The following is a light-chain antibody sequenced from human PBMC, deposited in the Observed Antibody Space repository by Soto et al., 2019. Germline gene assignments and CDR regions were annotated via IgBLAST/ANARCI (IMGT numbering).Light chain of an antibody. CDR1: SSDVGGYNY. CDR2: DVS. J-gene: IGLJ2*01. CDR3: SSYTTSGSLV. Sequence: LTQPASVSGSPGQSITISCTGTSSDVGGYNYVSWYQQHPGKAPKLMIYDVSNRPSGVSNRFSGSKSGNTASLTISGLQAEDEADYYCSSYTTSGSLVFGGGTKLTVL. V-gene: IGLV2-14*01.